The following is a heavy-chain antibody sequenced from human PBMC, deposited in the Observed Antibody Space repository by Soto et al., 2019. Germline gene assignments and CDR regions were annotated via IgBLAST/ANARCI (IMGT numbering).Heavy chain of an antibody. CDR2: IDPSDSST. CDR1: GYSFTSYW. CDR3: ARLGHDYSNSGMDV. D-gene: IGHD4-4*01. Sequence: GESLKISCKGSGYSFTSYWINWVRQMPGKGLEWMGKIDPSDSSTTYSPSSQGHVTISADKSITTAYLQWSSLKASDTAMYYCARLGHDYSNSGMDVWGQGTTVTVSS. V-gene: IGHV5-10-1*01. J-gene: IGHJ6*02.